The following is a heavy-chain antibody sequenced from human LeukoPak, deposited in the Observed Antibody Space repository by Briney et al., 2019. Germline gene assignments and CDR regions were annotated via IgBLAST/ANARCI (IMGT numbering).Heavy chain of an antibody. CDR2: IYASGST. Sequence: SETLSLTSTVSGGSISSYYWSWIRQPAGKGLEWIGRIYASGSTNYNPSLKSRVTMSVDTSKNQFSLKLSSVTTADTAVYYCARPLGGMVRGVFVQIPWFDWSQGTLVTVSS. CDR1: GGSISSYY. J-gene: IGHJ1*01. CDR3: ARPLGGMVRGVFVQIPWFD. D-gene: IGHD3-10*01. V-gene: IGHV4-4*07.